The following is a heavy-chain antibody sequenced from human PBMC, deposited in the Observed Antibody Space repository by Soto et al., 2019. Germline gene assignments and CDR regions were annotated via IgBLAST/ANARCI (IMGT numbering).Heavy chain of an antibody. CDR2: ISGSGGST. V-gene: IGHV3-23*01. CDR3: AKQVSIRATIPHAGLDY. J-gene: IGHJ4*02. Sequence: GGSLRLSCAASGFTFSSYAMSWVRQAPGKGLEWVSAISGSGGSTYYADSVKGRFTISRDNSKNTLYLQMNSLRAEDTAVYYCAKQVSIRATIPHAGLDYWGQGTLVTVSS. CDR1: GFTFSSYA. D-gene: IGHD5-12*01.